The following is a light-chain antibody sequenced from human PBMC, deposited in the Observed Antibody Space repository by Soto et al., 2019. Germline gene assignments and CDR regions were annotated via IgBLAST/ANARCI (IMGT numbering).Light chain of an antibody. CDR2: DVT. CDR3: SSDTSSSTPYV. CDR1: KNKGGGYNY. J-gene: IGLJ1*01. V-gene: IGLV2-14*04. Sequence: PERLLLILLIIKKNKGGGYNYVSWYQQHPVKAPKLMIYDVTNRPSGVSDRFSGSKSGNTASLTISGLQAEDDADYYCSSDTSSSTPYVFGTGTKVTVL.